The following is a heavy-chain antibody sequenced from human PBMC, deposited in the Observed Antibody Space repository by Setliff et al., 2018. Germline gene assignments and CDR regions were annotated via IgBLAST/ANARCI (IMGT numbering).Heavy chain of an antibody. CDR1: GYTFTSYD. J-gene: IGHJ5*02. CDR3: ARHTGTAWVDWFDP. D-gene: IGHD1-1*01. Sequence: GASVKVSCKASGYTFTSYDINWVRQAPGQGLEWMGWINTNTGNPTYAQGFTGRFVFSLDTSVSTAYMELRSLRSDDTAVYYCARHTGTAWVDWFDPWGQGTLVTVSS. V-gene: IGHV7-4-1*02. CDR2: INTNTGNP.